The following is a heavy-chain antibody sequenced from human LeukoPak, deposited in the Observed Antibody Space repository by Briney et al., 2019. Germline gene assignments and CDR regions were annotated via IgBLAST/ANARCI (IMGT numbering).Heavy chain of an antibody. V-gene: IGHV4-39*07. CDR1: GGSISSSSYY. Sequence: PSETLSLTCTVSGGSISSSSYYWGWIRQPPGKGLEWIGSIYYSGSTYYNPSLKSRVTISVDTSKNQFSLKLSSVTAADTAVYYCARDPLGMVRGVIPNWFDPWGQGTLVTVSS. CDR3: ARDPLGMVRGVIPNWFDP. D-gene: IGHD3-10*01. CDR2: IYYSGST. J-gene: IGHJ5*02.